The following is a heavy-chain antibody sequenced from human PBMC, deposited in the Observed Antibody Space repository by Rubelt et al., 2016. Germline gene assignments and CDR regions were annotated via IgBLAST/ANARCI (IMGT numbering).Heavy chain of an antibody. CDR3: ASQRITGTPY. CDR2: IYYSGST. CDR1: GGSISSYY. Sequence: QVQLQESGPGLVKPSETLSLTCTVSGGSISSYYWGWIRQPPGKGLEWIGSIYYSGSTYYNPSLKSRGTISGGTSKNQFSLKLSSVTAADTAVYYCASQRITGTPYWGQGTLITVSS. D-gene: IGHD1-7*01. J-gene: IGHJ4*02. V-gene: IGHV4-39*07.